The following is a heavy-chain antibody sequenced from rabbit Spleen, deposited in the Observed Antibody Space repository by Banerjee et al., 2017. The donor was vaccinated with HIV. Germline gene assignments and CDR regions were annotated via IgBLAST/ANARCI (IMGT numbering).Heavy chain of an antibody. CDR3: ARMVVVYRYFNL. V-gene: IGHV1S40*01. CDR1: GFSFSSSYT. CDR2: IYSASNDNI. J-gene: IGHJ4*01. Sequence: QSLEESGGDLVKPGASLTLTCTASGFSFSSSYTMCWVRQAPGKGLELIACIYSASNDNIWYASWAKGRFTISKTSSTTVTLQMTSLTAADTATYFCARMVVVYRYFNLWGPGTLVTVS. D-gene: IGHD2-1*01.